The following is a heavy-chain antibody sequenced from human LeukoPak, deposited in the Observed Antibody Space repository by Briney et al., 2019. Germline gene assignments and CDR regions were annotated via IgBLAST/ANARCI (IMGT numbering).Heavy chain of an antibody. D-gene: IGHD2-2*01. CDR1: GGSICSGGYS. Sequence: SETLSLTCAVSGGSICSGGYSWSWIRQPPGKGLEWIGYIYHSGSTYYNPSLKSRVTISVDRSKNQFSLKLSSVTAADTAVYYCARAQSAYCSSTSCYSGWFDPWGQGTLVTVSS. V-gene: IGHV4-30-2*01. J-gene: IGHJ5*02. CDR2: IYHSGST. CDR3: ARAQSAYCSSTSCYSGWFDP.